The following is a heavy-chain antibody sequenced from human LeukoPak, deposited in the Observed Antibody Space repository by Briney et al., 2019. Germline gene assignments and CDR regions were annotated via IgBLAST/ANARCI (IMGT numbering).Heavy chain of an antibody. J-gene: IGHJ4*02. CDR2: ISSSSSTI. CDR1: GFTFSSYS. CDR3: ASAYYYDSSGPLTGY. D-gene: IGHD3-22*01. Sequence: SGGSLRLSCAASGFTFSSYSMNWVRQAPGKGLEWVSYISSSSSTIYYADSVKGRFTISRDNAKNSLYLQINSLRAEDTAVYYCASAYYYDSSGPLTGYWGQGTPVTVSS. V-gene: IGHV3-48*01.